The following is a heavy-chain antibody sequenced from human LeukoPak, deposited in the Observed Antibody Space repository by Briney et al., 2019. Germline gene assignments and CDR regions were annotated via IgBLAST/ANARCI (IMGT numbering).Heavy chain of an antibody. D-gene: IGHD3-22*01. J-gene: IGHJ4*02. Sequence: SQTLSLTCAISGDSVSSNSAAWSWIRQSPSRGLEWLGRTYYRSKWYNAVSVKSRITINPDTSKNQVSLQLNSVTPEDTAVYYCARDRNFGGPYNSIDYWGQGTLVTVSS. CDR1: GDSVSSNSAA. CDR2: TYYRSKWY. V-gene: IGHV6-1*01. CDR3: ARDRNFGGPYNSIDY.